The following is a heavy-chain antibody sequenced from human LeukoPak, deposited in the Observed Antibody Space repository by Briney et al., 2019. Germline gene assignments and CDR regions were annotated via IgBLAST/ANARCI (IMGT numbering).Heavy chain of an antibody. CDR1: GGSISSYY. Sequence: SETLSLTCTVSGGSISSYYWSWIRQPPGKGLEWIGYIYYSGSTNYNPSLKSRVTISVDTSKNQFSLKLSSVTAADTAVYYCARARRAATSQVGYYYMDVWGKGTTVTVSS. D-gene: IGHD2-15*01. CDR2: IYYSGST. J-gene: IGHJ6*03. CDR3: ARARRAATSQVGYYYMDV. V-gene: IGHV4-59*01.